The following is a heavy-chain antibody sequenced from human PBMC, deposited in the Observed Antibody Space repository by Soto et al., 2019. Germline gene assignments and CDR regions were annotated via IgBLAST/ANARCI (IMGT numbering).Heavy chain of an antibody. V-gene: IGHV3-30-3*01. CDR2: ISYDGSNK. CDR3: ARDVGYGMDV. CDR1: GFTFSSYA. Sequence: GGSLRLSCAASGFTFSSYAMHWVRQAPGKGLEWVAVISYDGSNKYYADSVKGRFTISRDNSKNTLCLQMNSLRAEDTAVYYCARDVGYGMDVWGQGTTVTVSS. J-gene: IGHJ6*02. D-gene: IGHD3-16*01.